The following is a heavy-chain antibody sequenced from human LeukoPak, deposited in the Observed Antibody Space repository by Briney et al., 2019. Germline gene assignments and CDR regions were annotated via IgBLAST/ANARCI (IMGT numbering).Heavy chain of an antibody. D-gene: IGHD2-15*01. CDR1: GGPISSSFYN. Sequence: PSETLSLTCAVSGGPISSSFYNCAWIRQSPGKGLEWIGSMSYSGNTYYNPSLKSRVSMSVDASNSQFSLRLRSGTAADTAIYYCARDRSPFYYYFMDVWGKGTTVSVSS. CDR2: MSYSGNT. J-gene: IGHJ6*03. V-gene: IGHV4-39*02. CDR3: ARDRSPFYYYFMDV.